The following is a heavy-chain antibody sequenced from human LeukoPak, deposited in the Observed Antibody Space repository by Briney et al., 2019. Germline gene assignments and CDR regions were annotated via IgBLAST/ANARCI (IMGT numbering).Heavy chain of an antibody. CDR1: GYTFTDSY. D-gene: IGHD3-10*01. V-gene: IGHV1-2*02. Sequence: ASVKVSCKASGYTFTDSYMHWVRQAPGQGLEWMGWNNPKTGGTNYAQRFQGRVTMTRDTSIRTAYMELNSLRSDDTAVYYCARDGRLTIFVRGIITEGSPPKNWGQGTLVTVSS. J-gene: IGHJ4*02. CDR3: ARDGRLTIFVRGIITEGSPPKN. CDR2: NNPKTGGT.